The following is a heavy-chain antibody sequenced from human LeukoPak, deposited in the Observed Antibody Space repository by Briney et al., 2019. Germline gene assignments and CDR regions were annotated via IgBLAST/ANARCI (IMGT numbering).Heavy chain of an antibody. V-gene: IGHV4-34*01. Sequence: SETLSLTCAVYGGSFSGYYWSWIRQPPGKGLEWIGEINHSGSTNYNPSLKSRVTISVDTFKNQFSLKLSSVTAADTAVYYCARGRGWNYAPRYYYYYYMDVWGKGTTVTVSS. CDR3: ARGRGWNYAPRYYYYYYMDV. CDR2: INHSGST. CDR1: GGSFSGYY. J-gene: IGHJ6*03. D-gene: IGHD1-7*01.